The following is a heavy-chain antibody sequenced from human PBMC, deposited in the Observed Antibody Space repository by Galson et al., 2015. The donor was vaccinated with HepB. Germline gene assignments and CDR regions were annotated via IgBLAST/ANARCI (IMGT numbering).Heavy chain of an antibody. CDR2: ISTTRANK. J-gene: IGHJ4*02. D-gene: IGHD1-26*01. V-gene: IGHV3-48*01. Sequence: SLRLSCAASGFTFSSYTMNWVRQAPGKGLEWISYISTTRANKFSADSVKGRFIISRDNAKNLLYLQMNSLRAEDTAVYYCTRIALSGSYWYFDYWGQGFPVTVSS. CDR3: TRIALSGSYWYFDY. CDR1: GFTFSSYT.